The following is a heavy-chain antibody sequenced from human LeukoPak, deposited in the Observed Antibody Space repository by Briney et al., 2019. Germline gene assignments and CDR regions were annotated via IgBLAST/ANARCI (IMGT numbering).Heavy chain of an antibody. CDR3: GRALRVVRYKFDY. CDR2: IYYSGST. CDR1: GGSISSSSYY. V-gene: IGHV4-39*07. J-gene: IGHJ4*02. Sequence: PSETLSLTCTVSGGSISSSSYYWGWIRQPPGKGLEWIGSIYYSGSTYYNPSLKSRVTISVDTSKNQFSLKLSSVTAADTAVYYCGRALRVVRYKFDYWGQGTLVTVSS. D-gene: IGHD3-10*01.